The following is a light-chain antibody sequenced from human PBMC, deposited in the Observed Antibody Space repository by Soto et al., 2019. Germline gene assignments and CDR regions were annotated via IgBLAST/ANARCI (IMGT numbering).Light chain of an antibody. CDR1: QSLVYSDGNIY. V-gene: IGKV2-30*01. J-gene: IGKJ2*01. CDR3: MQASPWPYT. CDR2: KVS. Sequence: DVVMTQSPLSLPVTLGQPASISCRSSQSLVYSDGNIYLNWFHQRPGQSPRRLIYKVSDRDSGVPERLSGSGSGTDFTLKISRVEAEDVGVYYCMQASPWPYTFGQGTKLEIK.